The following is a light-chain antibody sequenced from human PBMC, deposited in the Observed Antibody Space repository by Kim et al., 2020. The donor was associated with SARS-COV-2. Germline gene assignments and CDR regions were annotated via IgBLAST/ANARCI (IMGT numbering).Light chain of an antibody. CDR3: HQYYSTPPT. CDR1: QSVLYSYNNKNS. V-gene: IGKV4-1*01. CDR2: WAS. J-gene: IGKJ2*01. Sequence: DIVMTQSPDSLAVSLGERATINCKSSQSVLYSYNNKNSLAWYQQKPGQPPKLLISWASTRESGVPERFSGSGSETDLTLTISSLQAEDVAVYYCHQYYSTPPTFGQGTKLEIK.